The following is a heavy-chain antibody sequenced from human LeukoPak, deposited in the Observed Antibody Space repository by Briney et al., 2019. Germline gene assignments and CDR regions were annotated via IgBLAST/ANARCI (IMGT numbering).Heavy chain of an antibody. CDR3: ARDSSDY. Sequence: PGGSLRLSCAVSGFTFSRYAMHWVRQAPGKGLEWVAVISYDGSKKADSVKGRFTISRDNSKNTLYLQMTSLRAEDTAVYHCARDSSDYWGQGTLVTVSS. CDR1: GFTFSRYA. CDR2: ISYDGSKK. V-gene: IGHV3-30-3*01. J-gene: IGHJ4*02.